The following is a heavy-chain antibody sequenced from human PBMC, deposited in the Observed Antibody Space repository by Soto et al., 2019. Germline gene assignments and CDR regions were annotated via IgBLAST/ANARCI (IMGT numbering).Heavy chain of an antibody. CDR3: ARDDGDSTRYGMDV. CDR2: IIPILGIA. V-gene: IGHV1-69*08. CDR1: GGTFSSYT. J-gene: IGHJ6*02. D-gene: IGHD3-22*01. Sequence: QVQLVQSGAEVKKPGSSVKVSCKASGGTFSSYTISWVRQAPGQGLEWMGRIIPILGIANYAQKFQGRVTIPADKSTSTAYMELSSLRSEDTAVYYCARDDGDSTRYGMDVWGQGTTVTVSS.